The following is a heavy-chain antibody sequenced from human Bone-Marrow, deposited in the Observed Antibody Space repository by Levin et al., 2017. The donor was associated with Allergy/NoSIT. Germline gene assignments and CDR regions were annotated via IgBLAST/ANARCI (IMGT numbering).Heavy chain of an antibody. V-gene: IGHV3-7*04. Sequence: GGSLRLSCAASGFTFTAFSMTWVRQAPGKGLEWVANIKQDGSQPNYVDSVKGRFIISRDNAQNSVYLQMNSLRVEDTAVYYCARHNWYHFDYWGQGALVTVSS. D-gene: IGHD1-1*01. J-gene: IGHJ4*02. CDR2: IKQDGSQP. CDR1: GFTFTAFS. CDR3: ARHNWYHFDY.